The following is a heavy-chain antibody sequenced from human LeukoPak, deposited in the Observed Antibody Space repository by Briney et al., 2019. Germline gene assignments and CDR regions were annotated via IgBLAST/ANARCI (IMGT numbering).Heavy chain of an antibody. D-gene: IGHD3-22*01. V-gene: IGHV3-23*01. CDR3: AKRGVVIRVILVGFHKEAYYFDS. CDR1: GITLSNYG. J-gene: IGHJ4*02. Sequence: GGSLRLSCAVSGITLSNYGMSWVRQAPGKGLEWVAGVSGSGGGTNYADSVKGRFTISRDNPKNTLYLQMNGLRAEDTAVYFCAKRGVVIRVILVGFHKEAYYFDSWGQGALVTVSS. CDR2: VSGSGGGT.